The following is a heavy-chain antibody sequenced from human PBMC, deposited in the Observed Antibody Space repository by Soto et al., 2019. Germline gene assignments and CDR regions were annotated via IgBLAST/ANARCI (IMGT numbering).Heavy chain of an antibody. V-gene: IGHV1-18*01. CDR1: GFRFSDYG. D-gene: IGHD3-16*01. CDR2: ISAFNGNT. Sequence: ASVKVSCKASGFRFSDYGFNWPRQAPGQGLEWMGWISAFNGNTETAQGLQDRVTMTTDSSTTTAHMDLTNLTTDDTAIYYCARSYYLADAFDVWGQGTMVTVSS. CDR3: ARSYYLADAFDV. J-gene: IGHJ3*01.